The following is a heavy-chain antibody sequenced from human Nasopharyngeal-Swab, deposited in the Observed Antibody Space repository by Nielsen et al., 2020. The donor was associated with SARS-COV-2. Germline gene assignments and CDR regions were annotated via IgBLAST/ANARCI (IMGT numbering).Heavy chain of an antibody. CDR3: VRQTGYHFDS. D-gene: IGHD5-12*01. CDR1: GFTFSGSA. V-gene: IGHV3-73*01. CDR2: IRSKAHNYAA. J-gene: IGHJ4*02. Sequence: LSLTCAASGFTFSGSAMHWVRQASGKGLEWVGRIRSKAHNYAAVYAASVEGRFTISRDDSKKTAFLQMDSLKSEDTAVYFCVRQTGYHFDSWGQGTLVTVSS.